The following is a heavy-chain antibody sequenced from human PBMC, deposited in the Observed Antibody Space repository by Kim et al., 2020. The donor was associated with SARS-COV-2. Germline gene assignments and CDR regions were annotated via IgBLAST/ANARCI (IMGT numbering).Heavy chain of an antibody. CDR1: GYTFTSYA. CDR2: INAGNGNT. V-gene: IGHV1-3*01. D-gene: IGHD5-12*01. Sequence: ASVKVSCKASGYTFTSYAMHWVRQAPGQRLEWMGWINAGNGNTKYSQKFQGRVTITRDTSASTAYMELSSLRSEDTAVYYCARVFIRNIVATIGYWGQGTLVTVSS. J-gene: IGHJ4*02. CDR3: ARVFIRNIVATIGY.